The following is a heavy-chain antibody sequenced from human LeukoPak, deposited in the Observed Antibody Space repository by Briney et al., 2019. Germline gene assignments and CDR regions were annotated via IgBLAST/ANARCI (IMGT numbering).Heavy chain of an antibody. V-gene: IGHV4-34*01. D-gene: IGHD1-26*01. CDR1: GFTVSSNY. Sequence: PGGSLRLSCAASGFTVSSNYMSWVRQAPGKGLEWIGEINHSGSTNYNPSLKSRVTISVDTSKNQFSLKLSSVTAADTAVYYCARGYHSGSYNDYWGQGTLVTVSS. CDR3: ARGYHSGSYNDY. CDR2: INHSGST. J-gene: IGHJ4*02.